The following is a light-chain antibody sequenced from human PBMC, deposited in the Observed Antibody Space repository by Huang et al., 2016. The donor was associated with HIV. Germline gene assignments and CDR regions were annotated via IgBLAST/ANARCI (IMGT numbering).Light chain of an antibody. J-gene: IGKJ4*01. CDR3: QQRSKWPLT. CDR2: DVS. CDR1: QRIGTY. V-gene: IGKV3-11*01. Sequence: EIVLTQSPVTLSLSPGDRATLSCRASQRIGTYLAWYQQKSGQAPRLLISDVSNRAAGVPARFSASGSETDFTLTIASLDPDDFAIYHCQQRSKWPLTFGGGTKVEMK.